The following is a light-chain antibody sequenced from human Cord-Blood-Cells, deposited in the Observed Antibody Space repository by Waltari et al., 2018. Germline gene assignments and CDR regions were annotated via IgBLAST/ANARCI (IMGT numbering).Light chain of an antibody. J-gene: IGLJ1*01. V-gene: IGLV2-23*01. Sequence: QSALTQPASVSGSPAQSITISSPGTSSDVGGYNLVSWYQQHPGKAPKLMIYEGSKRPSGVSNRFSGSKSGNTASLTISGLQAEGEADYYCCSYAGYVFGTGTKVTVL. CDR2: EGS. CDR1: SSDVGGYNL. CDR3: CSYAGYV.